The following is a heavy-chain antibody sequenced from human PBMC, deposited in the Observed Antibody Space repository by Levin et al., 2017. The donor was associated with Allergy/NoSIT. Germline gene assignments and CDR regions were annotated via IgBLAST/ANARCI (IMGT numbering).Heavy chain of an antibody. CDR1: GYSFTSYW. Sequence: GASVKVSCKGSGYSFTSYWIGWVRQMPGKGLEWMGIIYVGDSDTRYSPSFQGQVTISADKSISTAYLHLSSLKASDTAMYYCARQYVLTWPYDGFDIWGQGTMVTVSS. D-gene: IGHD3-16*01. CDR2: IYVGDSDT. V-gene: IGHV5-51*01. CDR3: ARQYVLTWPYDGFDI. J-gene: IGHJ3*02.